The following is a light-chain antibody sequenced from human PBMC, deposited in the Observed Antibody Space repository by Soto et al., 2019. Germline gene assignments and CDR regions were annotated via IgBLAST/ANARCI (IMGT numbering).Light chain of an antibody. CDR1: SSNIGAGYD. J-gene: IGLJ1*01. CDR3: QSYDNSLSPSGV. Sequence: QSVLTQPPSVSGAPGQRVTISCTGSSSNIGAGYDVHWYQQFPGTAPKVLIYGNTNRPSGVPDRFSGSKSGTSASLAITGLQAEDEAEYYCQSYDNSLSPSGVFGTGTKLTVL. V-gene: IGLV1-40*01. CDR2: GNT.